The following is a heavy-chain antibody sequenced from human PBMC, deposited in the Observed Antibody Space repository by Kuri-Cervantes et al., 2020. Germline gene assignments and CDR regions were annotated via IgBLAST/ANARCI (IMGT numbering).Heavy chain of an antibody. Sequence: GGSLRLSCAVSGFTLSNAWMTWIRQAPGKGLEWVGRIKSRTDGGTTDYAAPVKGRFTISMDDSRNTLYLQMNSLIAEDTAVYYCARLEISYYYDSSGYPDAFDIWGQGTMVTVSS. J-gene: IGHJ3*02. CDR3: ARLEISYYYDSSGYPDAFDI. V-gene: IGHV3-15*01. CDR2: IKSRTDGGTT. D-gene: IGHD3-22*01. CDR1: GFTLSNAW.